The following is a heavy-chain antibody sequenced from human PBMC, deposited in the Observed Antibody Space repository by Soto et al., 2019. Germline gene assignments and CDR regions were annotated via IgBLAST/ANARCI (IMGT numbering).Heavy chain of an antibody. V-gene: IGHV4-4*07. D-gene: IGHD3-22*01. CDR1: GGSLSSYY. CDR2: IYSSGST. Sequence: PSETLSLTCTVSGGSLSSYYWNWIRQPAGKGLEWIGRIYSSGSTKYNPYLKRRVTMSVDTSKNQFSLKLTSVTAADTAVYYCARYDSSGYSNNWFDPWGQGTLVTVSS. CDR3: ARYDSSGYSNNWFDP. J-gene: IGHJ5*02.